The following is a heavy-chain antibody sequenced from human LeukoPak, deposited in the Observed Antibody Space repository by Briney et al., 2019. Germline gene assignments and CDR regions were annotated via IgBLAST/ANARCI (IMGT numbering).Heavy chain of an antibody. V-gene: IGHV4-59*01. CDR2: IYYSGST. CDR1: GGSISSYY. CDR3: ARGGNYDFWSGYPYYFDY. D-gene: IGHD3-3*01. Sequence: SETLSLTCTVSGGSISSYYWSWIRQPPGKGLEWIGYIYYSGSTNYNPSLKSRVTISVDTSKNQFSLKLSSVTAADTAVYYCARGGNYDFWSGYPYYFDYWGQGTLVTVSS. J-gene: IGHJ4*02.